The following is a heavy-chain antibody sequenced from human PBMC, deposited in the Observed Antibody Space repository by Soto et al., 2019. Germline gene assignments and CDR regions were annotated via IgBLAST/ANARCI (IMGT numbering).Heavy chain of an antibody. CDR1: GGSFSGYY. CDR3: ARGLHCSSTSCYNKGYYMDV. V-gene: IGHV4-34*01. Sequence: PSETLSLTCAVYGGSFSGYYWSWIRQPPGKGLEWIGEINHSGSTNYNPSLKSRVTISVDTSKNQFSLKLSSVTAADTAVYYCARGLHCSSTSCYNKGYYMDVWGKGTTVS. CDR2: INHSGST. J-gene: IGHJ6*03. D-gene: IGHD2-2*01.